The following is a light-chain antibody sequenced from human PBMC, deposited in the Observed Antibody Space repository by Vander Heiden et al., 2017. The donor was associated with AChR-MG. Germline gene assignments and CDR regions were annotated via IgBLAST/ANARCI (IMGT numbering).Light chain of an antibody. CDR1: QSVSSY. CDR3: QQRSNWPPLT. Sequence: EIVLTQSPATLSLSPGERPTLSCRASQSVSSYLAWYQQQPGQDPRRLIYDASNRATGIPARFRGSGSGTELTLTISSLEPEDFAVYYCQQRSNWPPLTFGGGTKVEIK. V-gene: IGKV3-11*01. J-gene: IGKJ4*01. CDR2: DAS.